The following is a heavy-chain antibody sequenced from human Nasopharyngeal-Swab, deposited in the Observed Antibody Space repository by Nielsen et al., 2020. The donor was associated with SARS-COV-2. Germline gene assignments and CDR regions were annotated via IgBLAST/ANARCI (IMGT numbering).Heavy chain of an antibody. Sequence: SVKVSCKASGGTFISYAISWVLQAPGQGLEWMGGIIPIFGTANYAQKFQGRVTITADESTSTAYMELSSLRSEDTAVYYCAREGRGYYYYGMDVWGQGTTVTVSS. J-gene: IGHJ6*02. V-gene: IGHV1-69*13. CDR1: GGTFISYA. CDR2: IIPIFGTA. CDR3: AREGRGYYYYGMDV.